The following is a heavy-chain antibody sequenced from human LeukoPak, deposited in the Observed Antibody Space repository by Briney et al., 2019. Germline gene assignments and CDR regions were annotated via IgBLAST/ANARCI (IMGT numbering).Heavy chain of an antibody. D-gene: IGHD6-25*01. CDR3: ARDPAAARHYFDY. J-gene: IGHJ4*02. CDR2: INPNSGGT. CDR1: GHTFTGYY. V-gene: IGHV1-2*02. Sequence: ASVKVSCKASGHTFTGYYMHWVRQAPGQGLEWMGWINPNSGGTNYAQKFQGRVTMTRDTSISTAYMELSSLRSEDTAVYYCARDPAAARHYFDYWGQGTLVTVS.